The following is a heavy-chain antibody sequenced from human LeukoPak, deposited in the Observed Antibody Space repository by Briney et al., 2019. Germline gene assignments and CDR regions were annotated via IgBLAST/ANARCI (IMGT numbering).Heavy chain of an antibody. CDR2: IYYSGST. D-gene: IGHD6-13*01. Sequence: SETLSLTCTVSGGSISSSTYCCSWIRQPPGKGLEWIETIYYSGSTNYNPSLKSRVTISVDTSKNQFSLKLSSVTAADTAVYYCASAGAGTGYWGQGTLVTVSS. V-gene: IGHV4-39*07. CDR3: ASAGAGTGY. J-gene: IGHJ4*02. CDR1: GGSISSSTYC.